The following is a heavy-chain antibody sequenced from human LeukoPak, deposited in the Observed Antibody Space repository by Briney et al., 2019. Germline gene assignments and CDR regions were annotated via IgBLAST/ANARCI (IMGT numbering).Heavy chain of an antibody. CDR3: ARGSSSGWPDYFDH. J-gene: IGHJ4*02. V-gene: IGHV3-74*01. CDR2: INGDGKDT. CDR1: GFTLSTYW. D-gene: IGHD6-19*01. Sequence: GGSLRLSCAASGFTLSTYWMHWVRQVPGKGLLWVSRINGDGKDTPYADSVQGRFTISRDNAQNMLYLQMNSLRVEDTGVYYCARGSSSGWPDYFDHWGQGALVTVSS.